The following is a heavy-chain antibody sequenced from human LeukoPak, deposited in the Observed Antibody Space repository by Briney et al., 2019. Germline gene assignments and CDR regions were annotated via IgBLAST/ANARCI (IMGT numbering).Heavy chain of an antibody. CDR3: ARGSYDSSGLAFDI. CDR2: IYYSGST. CDR1: GGSISSYY. Sequence: SETLSLTCTVSGGSISSYYWSWIRQPPGKGLEWVGYIYYSGSTNYNPSLKSRVTISVDTSKNQFSLKLSSVTAADTAVYYCARGSYDSSGLAFDIWGQGTMVTVSS. J-gene: IGHJ3*02. D-gene: IGHD3-22*01. V-gene: IGHV4-59*08.